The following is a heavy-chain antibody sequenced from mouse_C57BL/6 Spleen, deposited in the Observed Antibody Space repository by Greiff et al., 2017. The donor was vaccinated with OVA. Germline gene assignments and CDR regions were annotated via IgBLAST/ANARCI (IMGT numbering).Heavy chain of an antibody. J-gene: IGHJ4*01. CDR1: GYSFTDHS. Sequence: VQLKQSDAELVKPGASVKISCKVSGYSFTDHSINWMKQRPEQSLEWIGDINPSTGGTTYNEKFKAKATLTADKSSSTAYMQLKSLTSEDYAVYYCGRSAGYEDDYAMDYWGQGTSVTVSS. V-gene: IGHV1-42*01. CDR2: INPSTGGT. D-gene: IGHD3-2*02. CDR3: GRSAGYEDDYAMDY.